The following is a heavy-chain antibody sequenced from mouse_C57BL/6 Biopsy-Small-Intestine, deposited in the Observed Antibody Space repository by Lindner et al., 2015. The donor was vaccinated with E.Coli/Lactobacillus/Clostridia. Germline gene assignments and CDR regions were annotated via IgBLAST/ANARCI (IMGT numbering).Heavy chain of an antibody. J-gene: IGHJ3*01. CDR2: IYPRSGNT. CDR3: ARTKDYYGSSYEFAY. V-gene: IGHV1-81*01. D-gene: IGHD1-1*01. Sequence: SGAELARPGASVKLSCKASGYIFTSYGISWVKQRTGQGLEWIGEIYPRSGNTYYNEKFKGKATLTADKSSSTAYMELRSLTSEDSAVYFCARTKDYYGSSYEFAYWGQGTLVTVSA. CDR1: GYIFTSYG.